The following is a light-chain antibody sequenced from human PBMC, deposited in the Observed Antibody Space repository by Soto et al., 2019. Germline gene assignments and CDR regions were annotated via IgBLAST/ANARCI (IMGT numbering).Light chain of an antibody. CDR2: GAS. J-gene: IGKJ5*01. V-gene: IGKV3-20*01. CDR3: QQYGTSPIT. CDR1: QTVSSY. Sequence: ENVLTQSPGTLSLSPGERATLSCRASQTVSSYLTWYQQRPGQAPRLLISGASRRATGIPDRLSGSGCGTDFTLTISRLEPEDFALYYCQQYGTSPITFGQGTRLEIK.